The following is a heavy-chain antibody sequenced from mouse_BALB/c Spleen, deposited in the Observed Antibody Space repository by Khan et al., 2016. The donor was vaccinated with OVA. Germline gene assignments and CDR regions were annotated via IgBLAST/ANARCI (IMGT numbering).Heavy chain of an antibody. D-gene: IGHD4-1*01. J-gene: IGHJ2*01. CDR2: ISYSGNT. CDR1: GYSITSDYA. CDR3: ARICGRDFDY. V-gene: IGHV3-2*02. Sequence: EVQLQESGPGLVKPSQSLSLTCTVTGYSITSDYAWNWIRQFPGNKLECLGFISYSGNTNYNPSLKSRISITRDTSKNQFFLQLNSVTTEDTATYYCARICGRDFDYWGQGTTLTVSS.